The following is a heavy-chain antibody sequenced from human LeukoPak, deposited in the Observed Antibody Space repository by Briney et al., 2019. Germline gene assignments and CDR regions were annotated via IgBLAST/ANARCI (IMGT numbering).Heavy chain of an antibody. CDR2: ITGSSSSM. D-gene: IGHD1-26*01. Sequence: GGSLRLPCAASGFTFSSYSMNWVRQAPGKGLEWISYITGSSSSMYYADSVKGRFTISRDNAKNSLYLQMNSLRAEDTAVYYCARVSGSYGDSAYWGQGTLVTVSS. CDR1: GFTFSSYS. CDR3: ARVSGSYGDSAY. J-gene: IGHJ4*02. V-gene: IGHV3-48*04.